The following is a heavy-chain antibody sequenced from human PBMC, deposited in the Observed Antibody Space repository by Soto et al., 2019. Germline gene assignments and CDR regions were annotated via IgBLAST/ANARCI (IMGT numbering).Heavy chain of an antibody. CDR2: IIPIFGTA. J-gene: IGHJ4*02. Sequence: GASVKVSCKASGGTFSSYAISWVRQAPGQGLEWMGGIIPIFGTANYAQKFQGRVTITADESTSTAYMELSSLRSEDTAVYYCARHSGSFLFPTYTEYYFDYWGQGTLVTVSS. V-gene: IGHV1-69*13. CDR3: ARHSGSFLFPTYTEYYFDY. CDR1: GGTFSSYA. D-gene: IGHD1-26*01.